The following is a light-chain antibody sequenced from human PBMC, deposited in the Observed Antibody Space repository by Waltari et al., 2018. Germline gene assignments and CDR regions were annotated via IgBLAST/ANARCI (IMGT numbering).Light chain of an antibody. CDR2: DVS. CDR3: SSYTSSSSVV. V-gene: IGLV2-14*03. Sequence: QSALTQPASVSGSPGQSITISCTGTSSDVGGYNYVSWYQQHPGKAPKLLIYDVSNRPSGVSNRFSCSKSGNTASLTISGLQAEDEADYYCSSYTSSSSVVFGGGTKLTVL. J-gene: IGLJ2*01. CDR1: SSDVGGYNY.